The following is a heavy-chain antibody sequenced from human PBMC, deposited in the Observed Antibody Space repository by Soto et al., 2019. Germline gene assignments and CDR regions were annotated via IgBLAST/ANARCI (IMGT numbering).Heavy chain of an antibody. D-gene: IGHD4-17*01. CDR1: GFTFSSYC. CDR3: ARDETVDGENWFDP. Sequence: QVQLVESGGGVVQPGGSLRLSCAGSGFTFSSYCLHWVLQAPGKGLEWVTVISHEQTYKSYADSVKGRFTISRDNSKNILYLQMNSLSVADTAVYFCARDETVDGENWFDPWGQGTLVTVSS. V-gene: IGHV3-30-3*01. CDR2: ISHEQTYK. J-gene: IGHJ5*02.